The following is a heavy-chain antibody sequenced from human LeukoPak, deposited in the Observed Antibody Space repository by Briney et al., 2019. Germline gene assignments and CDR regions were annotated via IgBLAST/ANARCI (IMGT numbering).Heavy chain of an antibody. CDR3: ARYGKSGTYSHGFDV. D-gene: IGHD3-10*01. CDR2: IYPGDSDT. Sequence: PGASLKISFEAFGSSFTGHWIGWVRQVPGRGLEFLGTIYPGDSDTSYSPSFEGRVTISVDKSINTAYLQWSGLRASDTAMYYCARYGKSGTYSHGFDVWGQGTMVIVSS. J-gene: IGHJ3*01. CDR1: GSSFTGHW. V-gene: IGHV5-51*01.